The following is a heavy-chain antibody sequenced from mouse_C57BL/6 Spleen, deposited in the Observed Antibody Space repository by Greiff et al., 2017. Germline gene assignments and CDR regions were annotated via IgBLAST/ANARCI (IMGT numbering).Heavy chain of an antibody. CDR1: GFTFSSYA. Sequence: EVKLVESGGGLVKPGGSLKLSCAASGFTFSSYAMSWVRQTPEKRLEWVATISDGGSYTYYPDNVKGRFTISRDNAKNNLYLQLSHPKSEDTAMYYCARDRSNYVSAMDYWGQGTSVTVSS. J-gene: IGHJ4*01. V-gene: IGHV5-4*01. CDR3: ARDRSNYVSAMDY. D-gene: IGHD2-5*01. CDR2: ISDGGSYT.